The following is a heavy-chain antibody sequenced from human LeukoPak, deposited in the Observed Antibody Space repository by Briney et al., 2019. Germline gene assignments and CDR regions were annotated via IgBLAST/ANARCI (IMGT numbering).Heavy chain of an antibody. CDR3: ARDQGWELRYFDY. D-gene: IGHD2-15*01. J-gene: IGHJ4*02. CDR1: GFTFSSYA. Sequence: GGSLRLSCAASGFTFSSYAMHWVRQASGKGLEWVAVISYDGSNKYYADSVKGRFTISRDNSKNTLYLQMNSLRAEDTAVYYCARDQGWELRYFDYWGQGTLVTVSS. CDR2: ISYDGSNK. V-gene: IGHV3-30*14.